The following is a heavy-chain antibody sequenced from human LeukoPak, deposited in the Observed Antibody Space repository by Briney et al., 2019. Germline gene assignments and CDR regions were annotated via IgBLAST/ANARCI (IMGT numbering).Heavy chain of an antibody. CDR2: IYTSGST. J-gene: IGHJ4*02. CDR3: ARESSGYYSGY. CDR1: GGSIDSYH. D-gene: IGHD3-22*01. Sequence: PSETLALTCTVSGGSIDSYHWSWMRHPAGRGLEWIGRIYTSGSTNYNPSLKSRVTMSVDTSKNQFSLKLSSVTAADTAVYYCARESSGYYSGYWGQGTLVTVSS. V-gene: IGHV4-4*07.